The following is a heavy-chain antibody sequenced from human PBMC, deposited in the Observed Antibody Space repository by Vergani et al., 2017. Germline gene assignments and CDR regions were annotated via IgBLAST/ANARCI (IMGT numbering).Heavy chain of an antibody. Sequence: QVQLQQWGAGLLKPSETLSLTCAVYGGSFSGYYWSWIRQPPGKGLEWSGEIHHSGSTNYNPTRKSRVTISVDTSKNQFSLKLSSVTAADTGVYYCAREKGRTSPIWGQGTMVTVSS. D-gene: IGHD2-2*01. CDR3: AREKGRTSPI. CDR1: GGSFSGYY. V-gene: IGHV4-34*01. J-gene: IGHJ3*02. CDR2: IHHSGST.